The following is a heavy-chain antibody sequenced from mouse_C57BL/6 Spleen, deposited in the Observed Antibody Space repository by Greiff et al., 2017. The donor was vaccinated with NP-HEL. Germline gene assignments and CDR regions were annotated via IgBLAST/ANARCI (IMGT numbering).Heavy chain of an antibody. CDR1: GYTFTDYY. CDR2: INPNNGGT. V-gene: IGHV1-26*01. Sequence: EVQLQQSGPELVKPGASVKISCKASGYTFTDYYMNWVKQSHGKSLEWIGDINPNNGGTSYNQKFKGKATLTVDKSSSTAYMELRSLTSEDSAVYYCAHYYGSNWYFDVWGTGTTVTVSS. D-gene: IGHD1-1*01. CDR3: AHYYGSNWYFDV. J-gene: IGHJ1*03.